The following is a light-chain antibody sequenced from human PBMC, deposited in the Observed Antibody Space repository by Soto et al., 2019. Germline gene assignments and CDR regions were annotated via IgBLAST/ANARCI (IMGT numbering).Light chain of an antibody. V-gene: IGLV2-11*01. CDR1: SSDVGVYKY. CDR2: DVI. Sequence: QSALIQPRSVSGSPGQSVTISCTGTSSDVGVYKYVSWYRQHPGKAPKLMIYDVITRPSGVPDRFSGSKSGNTASLTISGFQAEDEADYYCCSYAGDYPFVFGSGTKLTVL. J-gene: IGLJ1*01. CDR3: CSYAGDYPFV.